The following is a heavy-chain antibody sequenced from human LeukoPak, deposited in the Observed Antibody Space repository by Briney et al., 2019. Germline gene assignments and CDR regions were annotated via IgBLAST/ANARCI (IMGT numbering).Heavy chain of an antibody. D-gene: IGHD3-22*01. CDR3: AKGRGYMIVASFNY. CDR1: GFTFDDYA. CDR2: ISWNSGSI. Sequence: PGGSLRLSCAASGFTFDDYAMHWVRQAPGKGLEWVSGISWNSGSIGYADSVEGRFTISRDNAKNSLYLQMNSLRAEDTALYYCAKGRGYMIVASFNYWGQGTLVTVSS. J-gene: IGHJ4*02. V-gene: IGHV3-9*01.